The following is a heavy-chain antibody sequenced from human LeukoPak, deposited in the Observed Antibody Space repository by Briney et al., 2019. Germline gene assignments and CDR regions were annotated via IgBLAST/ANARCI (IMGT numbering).Heavy chain of an antibody. J-gene: IGHJ6*03. D-gene: IGHD6-13*01. Sequence: GGSLRVSCAASGFTFSDYSMNWVRQAPGKGLEWVSSISSSSSYICYADSVKGRFTISRDNAKNSLYLQMNSLRAEDTAVYYCARGSSWYRSYYYYMDVWGKGTTVTVSS. CDR3: ARGSSWYRSYYYYMDV. CDR1: GFTFSDYS. V-gene: IGHV3-21*01. CDR2: ISSSSSYI.